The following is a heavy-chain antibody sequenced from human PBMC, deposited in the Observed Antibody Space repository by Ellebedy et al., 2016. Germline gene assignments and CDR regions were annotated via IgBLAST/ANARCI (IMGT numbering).Heavy chain of an antibody. V-gene: IGHV1-8*01. CDR2: MNPNSGNT. Sequence: ASVKVSXXASGYTFTSYDINWVRQATGQGLEWMGWMNPNSGNTGYAQKFQGRVTMTRNTSISTAYMELSSLRSDDTAVYYCARAYSSGWYGSVDYWGQGTLVTVSS. CDR1: GYTFTSYD. CDR3: ARAYSSGWYGSVDY. J-gene: IGHJ4*02. D-gene: IGHD6-19*01.